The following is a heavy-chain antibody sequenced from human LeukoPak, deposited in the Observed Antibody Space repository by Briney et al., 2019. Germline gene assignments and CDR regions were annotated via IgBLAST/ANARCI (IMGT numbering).Heavy chain of an antibody. CDR3: TSFDS. CDR2: IRNKASGYTT. Sequence: TGGSLRLSCAASGFTFGDHHMDWVRQTPGKGLDWVGRIRNKASGYTTEYAASVKGRFIISRDDSKNSLYLQMNSLKIEDTAVYYCTSFDSWGQGTLVTVSS. CDR1: GFTFGDHH. V-gene: IGHV3-72*01. J-gene: IGHJ4*02.